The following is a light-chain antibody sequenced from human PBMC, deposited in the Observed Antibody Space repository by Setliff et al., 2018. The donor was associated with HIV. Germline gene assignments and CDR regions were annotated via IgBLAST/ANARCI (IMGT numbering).Light chain of an antibody. CDR3: SSYTGSTVV. V-gene: IGLV2-8*01. CDR2: EVN. Sequence: LTQPPSASGSPGQSVTISCTGTSSDVGSYNFVSWYQQHPGKAPKLITYEVNKRPSGVPDRFSGSKSSNMASLTVSGLQAEDEADYYCSSYTGSTVVFGGGTKVTVL. J-gene: IGLJ2*01. CDR1: SSDVGSYNF.